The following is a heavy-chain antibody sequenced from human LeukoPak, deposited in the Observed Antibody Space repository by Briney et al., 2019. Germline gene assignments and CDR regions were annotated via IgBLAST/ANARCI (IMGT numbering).Heavy chain of an antibody. CDR3: ARDSYSYGYLYYFDY. V-gene: IGHV1-18*01. Sequence: ASMKVSCKASGYTFTSYGISWVRQAPGQGLEWMGWISAYNGNTNYAQKLQGRVTMTTDTSTSTAYMELRSLRSDDTAVYYCARDSYSYGYLYYFDYWGQGTLVTVSS. CDR1: GYTFTSYG. CDR2: ISAYNGNT. D-gene: IGHD5-18*01. J-gene: IGHJ4*02.